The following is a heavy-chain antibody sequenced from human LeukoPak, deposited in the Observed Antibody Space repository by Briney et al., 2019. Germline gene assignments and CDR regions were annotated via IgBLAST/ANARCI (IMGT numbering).Heavy chain of an antibody. V-gene: IGHV3-48*01. CDR3: ARGGASRPDY. CDR2: INNRGTTI. CDR1: GFIFNNYG. D-gene: IGHD6-6*01. J-gene: IGHJ4*02. Sequence: GGSLRLSCAATGFIFNNYGMNWVRQTPGKGLEWVSYINNRGTTIEYADSAKGRFTISRDNAQNSLYLQMNSLRVEDTAVYYCARGGASRPDYWGQGSLVTVSS.